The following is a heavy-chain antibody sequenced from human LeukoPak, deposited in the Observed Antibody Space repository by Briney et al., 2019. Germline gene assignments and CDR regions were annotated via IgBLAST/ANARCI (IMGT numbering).Heavy chain of an antibody. D-gene: IGHD3-22*01. CDR2: IIPIFGTA. Sequence: SVKVSCKASGGTFSSYAISWVRQAPGQGLEWMGGIIPIFGTANYAQKFQGRVTITADESTSTAYMELSSLRSEDTAVYYCAREAIRNYYDSSGHGGDDAFDIWGQGTMVTVSS. V-gene: IGHV1-69*13. CDR3: AREAIRNYYDSSGHGGDDAFDI. J-gene: IGHJ3*02. CDR1: GGTFSSYA.